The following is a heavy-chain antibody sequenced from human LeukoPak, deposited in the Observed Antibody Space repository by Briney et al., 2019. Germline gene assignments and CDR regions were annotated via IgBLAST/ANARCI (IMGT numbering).Heavy chain of an antibody. J-gene: IGHJ4*02. D-gene: IGHD3-22*01. CDR2: ISGSGGST. CDR3: AKVQDYYDSSGYLIALDY. CDR1: GFTFSSYA. V-gene: IGHV3-23*01. Sequence: PGGSLRLSCAASGFTFSSYAMSWVRQAPGKGLKWVSAISGSGGSTYYADSVKGRFTISRDNSKNTLYLQMNSLRAEDTAVYYCAKVQDYYDSSGYLIALDYWGQGTLVTVSS.